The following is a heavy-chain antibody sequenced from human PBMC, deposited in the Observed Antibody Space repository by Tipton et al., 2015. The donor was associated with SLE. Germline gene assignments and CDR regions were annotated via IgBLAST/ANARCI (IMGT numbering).Heavy chain of an antibody. J-gene: IGHJ3*01. CDR1: GGSISGFY. CDR2: SFYSRST. CDR3: ASGNNWNGPGEFDS. D-gene: IGHD1-20*01. V-gene: IGHV4-59*01. Sequence: TLSLTCTVSGGSISGFYWTWIRQPPGKGLEWIGYSFYSRSTYYNPSLQSRVTISTDTSKNQFSLRLSSVTAADTAVYYCASGNNWNGPGEFDSWGQGIMVTVSS.